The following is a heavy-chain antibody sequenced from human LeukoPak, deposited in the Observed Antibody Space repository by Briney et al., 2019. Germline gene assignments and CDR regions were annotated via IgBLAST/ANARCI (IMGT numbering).Heavy chain of an antibody. D-gene: IGHD6-13*01. Sequence: GRSLRPSCAASGFTFSSYGMHWVRQAPGKGLEWVAVISYDGSNKYYADSVKGRFTISRDNSKNTLYLQMNSLRAEDTAVYYCAKDGQQLARYYFDYWGQGTLVTVSS. V-gene: IGHV3-30*18. J-gene: IGHJ4*02. CDR2: ISYDGSNK. CDR1: GFTFSSYG. CDR3: AKDGQQLARYYFDY.